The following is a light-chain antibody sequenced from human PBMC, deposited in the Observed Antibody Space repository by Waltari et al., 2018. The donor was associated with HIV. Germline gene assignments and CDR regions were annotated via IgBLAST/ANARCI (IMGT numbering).Light chain of an antibody. J-gene: IGLJ3*02. CDR1: SSNIGSHF. V-gene: IGLV1-47*01. CDR2: RNN. Sequence: QSVLTQPPSASGTPGQRVTISCSGGSSNIGSHFVYWYQQVAGTTPKLLIFRNNKPPPGVPDRFSGAKSGTSASLSISGLRPEDEADYYCATWDDSSSGSWVFGGGTKVTVL. CDR3: ATWDDSSSGSWV.